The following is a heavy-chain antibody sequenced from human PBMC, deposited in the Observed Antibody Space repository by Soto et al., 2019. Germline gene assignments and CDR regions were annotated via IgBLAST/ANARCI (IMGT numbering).Heavy chain of an antibody. Sequence: QVQLVQSGAEVKKPGSSVKVSCKASGGTFSSYAISWVRQAPGQGREWMGGIIPIFGTADYAQKFRGRVTITAHESRGAAYRERSSLRSENTAVYYCARDGGVYDYSPFDYWGQGTLVTVSS. J-gene: IGHJ4*02. D-gene: IGHD4-4*01. CDR3: ARDGGVYDYSPFDY. CDR1: GGTFSSYA. CDR2: IIPIFGTA. V-gene: IGHV1-69*12.